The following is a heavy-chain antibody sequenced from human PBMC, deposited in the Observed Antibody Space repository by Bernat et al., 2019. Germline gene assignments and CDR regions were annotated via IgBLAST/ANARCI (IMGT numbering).Heavy chain of an antibody. J-gene: IGHJ6*02. CDR3: AKDGSPTFYYYGMDV. CDR1: GFTFSSYA. V-gene: IGHV3-23*01. CDR2: ISGSGGST. D-gene: IGHD2/OR15-2a*01. Sequence: EVQLLESGGGLVQPGGSLRLSCAASGFTFSSYAMSWVRQAPGKGLEWVSAISGSGGSTYYADSVKGWFTISRDNSKNTLYLQMNSLRAEDTAVYYCAKDGSPTFYYYGMDVWGQGTTVTVSS.